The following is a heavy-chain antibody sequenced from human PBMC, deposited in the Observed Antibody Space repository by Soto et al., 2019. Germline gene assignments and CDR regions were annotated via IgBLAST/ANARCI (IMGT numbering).Heavy chain of an antibody. CDR3: AREPLVDFWSYD. CDR2: IYYSGST. V-gene: IGHV4-30-4*01. D-gene: IGHD3-3*01. Sequence: PSETLSLTCTVSGGSISSGDYYWSWIRQPPGKGLEWIGYIYYSGSTYYNPSLKSRVTISVDTSKNQFSLKLSSVTAADTAVYYCAREPLVDFWSYDWGQGTLVTVSS. CDR1: GGSISSGDYY. J-gene: IGHJ4*02.